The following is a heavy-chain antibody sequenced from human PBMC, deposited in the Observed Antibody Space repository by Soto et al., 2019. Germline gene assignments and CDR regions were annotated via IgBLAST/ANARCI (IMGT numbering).Heavy chain of an antibody. J-gene: IGHJ3*02. CDR3: ARGSGDYGDDVGAFDI. V-gene: IGHV1-2*04. D-gene: IGHD4-17*01. CDR1: GYTFTGYY. Sequence: QVQLVQSGAEVKKPGASVKVSCKASGYTFTGYYMHWVRQAPGQGLEWMGWINPNSGGTNYAQKFQGWVTMTRDTSISTAYMELGRLRSDDTAVYYCARGSGDYGDDVGAFDIWGQGTMVTVSS. CDR2: INPNSGGT.